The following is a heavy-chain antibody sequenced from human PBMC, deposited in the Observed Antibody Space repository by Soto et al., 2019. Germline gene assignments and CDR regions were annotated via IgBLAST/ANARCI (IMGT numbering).Heavy chain of an antibody. CDR3: ARLIASRSPWVDY. D-gene: IGHD1-26*01. J-gene: IGHJ4*02. CDR2: IYYSGST. Sequence: SETLSLTCTVSGGSISSYYWSWIRQPPGKGLEWIGYIYYSGSTNYNPSLKSRVTISVDTSKNQFSLKLSSVTAADTAVYYCARLIASRSPWVDYWGQGTLVTVSS. V-gene: IGHV4-59*08. CDR1: GGSISSYY.